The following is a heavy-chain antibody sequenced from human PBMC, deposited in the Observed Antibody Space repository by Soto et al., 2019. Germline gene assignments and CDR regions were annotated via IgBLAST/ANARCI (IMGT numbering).Heavy chain of an antibody. CDR2: IVPMNGSP. V-gene: IGHV1-69*13. CDR1: GFSFSDYF. Sequence: GASVKVSCKASGFSFSDYFMHWVRQAPVQVLEWMGGIVPMNGSPKYAQEFLGRVTISADAYATTAYMYLSGLKSEDTAVYSCSRAPHWTHQLSRYWG. D-gene: IGHD1-1*01. CDR3: SRAPHWTHQLSRY. J-gene: IGHJ4*01.